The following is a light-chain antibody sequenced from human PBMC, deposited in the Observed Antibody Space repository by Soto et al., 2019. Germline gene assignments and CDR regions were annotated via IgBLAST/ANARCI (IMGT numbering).Light chain of an antibody. J-gene: IGKJ1*01. CDR3: QQYHSYRT. CDR2: HAS. Sequence: QSPSTLSASVGDRVTVTCRASQYISIWLAWYQQKPGKAPKLLIYHASSLESGVPSRFSGSGSGTEFTLTISSLQPDDFATYYCQQYHSYRTFGQGTRWIS. CDR1: QYISIW. V-gene: IGKV1-5*01.